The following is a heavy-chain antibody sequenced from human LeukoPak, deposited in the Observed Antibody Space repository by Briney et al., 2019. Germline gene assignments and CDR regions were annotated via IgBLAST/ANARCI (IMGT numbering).Heavy chain of an antibody. Sequence: TSETLSLTCTVSGGSISSYYWSWIRQPAGKGLEWIGRIYTSGSTNYNSSLKRRVTISVDKSKNQFSLKLSSVTAADTAVYYCARDGAGHIAVAGQFDYWGQGTLVTVSS. J-gene: IGHJ4*02. CDR2: IYTSGST. D-gene: IGHD6-19*01. CDR3: ARDGAGHIAVAGQFDY. CDR1: GGSISSYY. V-gene: IGHV4-4*07.